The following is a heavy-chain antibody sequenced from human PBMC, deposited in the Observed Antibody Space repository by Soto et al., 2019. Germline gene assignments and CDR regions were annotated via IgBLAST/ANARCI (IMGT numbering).Heavy chain of an antibody. V-gene: IGHV3-48*01. D-gene: IGHD3-10*01. CDR1: GFTFSTYN. CDR3: SRKAYGSGSYPIDY. J-gene: IGHJ4*02. Sequence: GGSLRLSCAASGFTFSTYNMNWVRQAPGKGLEWVSYISSGSGTIDYADSVKGRFTISRDNAKNSLYLQLNSLRAEDTAVYYCSRKAYGSGSYPIDYWGQGTLVTVSS. CDR2: ISSGSGTI.